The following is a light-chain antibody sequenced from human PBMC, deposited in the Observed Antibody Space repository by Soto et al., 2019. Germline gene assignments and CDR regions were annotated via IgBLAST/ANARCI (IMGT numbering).Light chain of an antibody. Sequence: QSALTQPASVSGSPGQSITISCTGASSDVGSYDLVSWYQQHSGKAPKLIIYEATKRPSGVSNRFSGSKSGNTASLTISGLQPEDEADYYCAAWDDSLNGRYVFGTGTKLTVL. J-gene: IGLJ1*01. V-gene: IGLV2-23*01. CDR1: SSDVGSYDL. CDR3: AAWDDSLNGRYV. CDR2: EAT.